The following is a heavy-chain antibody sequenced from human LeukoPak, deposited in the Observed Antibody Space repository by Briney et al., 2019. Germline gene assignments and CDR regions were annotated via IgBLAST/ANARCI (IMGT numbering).Heavy chain of an antibody. V-gene: IGHV4-34*01. CDR2: INHSGST. Sequence: SETLSLTCTVSGGSISSYYWSWIRQPPGKGLEWIGEINHSGSTNYNPSLKSRVTISVDTSKNQFSLKLSSVTAADTAVYYCARGPDVDIVATIRTLAYWGQGTLVTVSS. CDR1: GGSISSYY. J-gene: IGHJ4*02. CDR3: ARGPDVDIVATIRTLAY. D-gene: IGHD5-12*01.